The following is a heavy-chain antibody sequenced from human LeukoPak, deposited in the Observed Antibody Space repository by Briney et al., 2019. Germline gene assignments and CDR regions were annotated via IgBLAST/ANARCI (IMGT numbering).Heavy chain of an antibody. CDR2: IIPIFGTA. CDR1: GYTFTGYY. D-gene: IGHD2-2*01. J-gene: IGHJ6*03. CDR3: ARGLEEYQLPILYYYYYMDV. Sequence: SVKVSCKASGYTFTGYYMHWVRQAPGQGLEWMGGIIPIFGTANYAQKFQGRVTITADESTSTAYMELSSLRSEDTAVYYCARGLEEYQLPILYYYYYMDVWGKGTTVTVSS. V-gene: IGHV1-69*13.